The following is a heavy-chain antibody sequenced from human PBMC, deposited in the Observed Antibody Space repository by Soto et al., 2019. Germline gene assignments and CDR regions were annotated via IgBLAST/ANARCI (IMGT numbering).Heavy chain of an antibody. CDR2: ISGSGDST. J-gene: IGHJ2*01. D-gene: IGHD6-19*01. CDR3: ANSAYISGLYFEL. CDR1: GFTFRSYA. V-gene: IGHV3-23*01. Sequence: EVQLLESGGALVQPGGSLRLSCAISGFTFRSYAMSWVRQAPGKGLEWVSDISGSGDSTHYADSVKGRFTISRDNSENTLYLQMNPLRAEDTAIYYCANSAYISGLYFELWGRVTLVTVSS.